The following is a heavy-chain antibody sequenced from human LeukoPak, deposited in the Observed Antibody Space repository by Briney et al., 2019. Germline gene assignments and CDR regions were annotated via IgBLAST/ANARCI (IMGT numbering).Heavy chain of an antibody. CDR3: ASRRCSSTSCHGSLDY. Sequence: EASVKVSCKASGYTFTSYYMHWVRQAPGQGLEWMGIINPSGGSTSYAQKFQGRVTMTRDTSTSTAYMELSSLRSEDTAVYYCASRRCSSTSCHGSLDYWGQGTLVTVSS. D-gene: IGHD2-2*01. CDR1: GYTFTSYY. J-gene: IGHJ4*02. V-gene: IGHV1-46*01. CDR2: INPSGGST.